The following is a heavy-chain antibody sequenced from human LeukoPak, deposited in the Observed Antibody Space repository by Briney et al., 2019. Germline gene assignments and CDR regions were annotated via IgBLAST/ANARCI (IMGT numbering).Heavy chain of an antibody. CDR3: ARDSGSPQDAFDI. J-gene: IGHJ3*02. CDR1: GFTFSSYS. Sequence: GGSLRLSCAASGFTFSSYSMNWVRQAPGRGLEWVSSIISGSSFIYYADSVKGRFTISRDNAKNSLYLQMNSLRAEDTAVYYCARDSGSPQDAFDIWGQGKMVTVSS. D-gene: IGHD6-13*01. CDR2: IISGSSFI. V-gene: IGHV3-21*01.